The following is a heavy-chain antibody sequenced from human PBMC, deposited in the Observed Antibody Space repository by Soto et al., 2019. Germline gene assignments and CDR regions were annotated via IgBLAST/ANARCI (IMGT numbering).Heavy chain of an antibody. CDR1: GYTFTSYS. Sequence: QVQLVQSGAEVKKPGASVKVSCKASGYTFTSYSMHWERQAPGQRLEWLGWINTGDGNTIYPQKFQGRVTVTRDTSASTVYMELSSLNSEDTAVYYCARDRVGNDYWGQGTQVAVSS. CDR2: INTGDGNT. J-gene: IGHJ4*02. D-gene: IGHD4-17*01. V-gene: IGHV1-3*04. CDR3: ARDRVGNDY.